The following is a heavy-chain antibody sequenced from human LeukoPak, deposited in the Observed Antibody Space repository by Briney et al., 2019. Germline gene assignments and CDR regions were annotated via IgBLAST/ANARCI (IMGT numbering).Heavy chain of an antibody. D-gene: IGHD3-10*01. V-gene: IGHV3-33*01. CDR1: GFTSSSYA. Sequence: GRSLRLSCAASGFTSSSYAMHWVRQAPGKGLEWVAVIWYDGSNKYYADSVKGRFTISRDNSKNTLYLQMNSLRAEDTAVYYCAREVPDSGNYYPDAFDIWGQGTMVTVSS. CDR3: AREVPDSGNYYPDAFDI. CDR2: IWYDGSNK. J-gene: IGHJ3*02.